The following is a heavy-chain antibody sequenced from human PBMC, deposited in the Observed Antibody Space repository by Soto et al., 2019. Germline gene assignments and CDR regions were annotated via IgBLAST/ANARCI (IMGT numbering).Heavy chain of an antibody. CDR2: MSPNSGNT. V-gene: IGHV1-8*01. CDR1: GYTFTSYD. Sequence: QVQLVQSGAEVKKPGASVKVSCKASGYTFTSYDINWVRQATGQGLEWMGWMSPNSGNTAYAQKFQGRVTMSRNTSISTAYMELSSLRSEGTAVYYCARNTVSTINWFDPWGQGTQVTVSS. CDR3: ARNTVSTINWFDP. D-gene: IGHD1-26*01. J-gene: IGHJ5*02.